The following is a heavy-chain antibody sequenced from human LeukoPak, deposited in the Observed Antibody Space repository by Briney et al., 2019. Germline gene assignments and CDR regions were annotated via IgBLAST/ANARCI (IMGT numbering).Heavy chain of an antibody. CDR1: GFTFSSYG. J-gene: IGHJ6*02. Sequence: GGSLRLSCAASGFTFSSYGMHWGRQAPGKGLEWVAVISYDGSNKYYADSVKGRFTISRDNSKNTLYLQTNSLRAEDTAVYYCAKIIQPLIPYYYYGMDVWGQGTTVTVSS. V-gene: IGHV3-30*18. CDR3: AKIIQPLIPYYYYGMDV. CDR2: ISYDGSNK. D-gene: IGHD2-2*02.